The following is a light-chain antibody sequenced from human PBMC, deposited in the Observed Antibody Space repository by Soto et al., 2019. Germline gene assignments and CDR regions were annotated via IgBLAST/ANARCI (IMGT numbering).Light chain of an antibody. CDR2: WAS. CDR3: QQYYSTPPT. V-gene: IGKV4-1*01. J-gene: IGKJ1*01. Sequence: DIVMTQSPDSLAVSLGERATINCRSSQNILYSTNNKNYLAWYQQKPGQPPKLLIYWASTRESVVPDRLSGSGSGTDFTLTISSLQAEDVALYYCQQYYSTPPTFGQGTKVEI. CDR1: QNILYSTNNKNY.